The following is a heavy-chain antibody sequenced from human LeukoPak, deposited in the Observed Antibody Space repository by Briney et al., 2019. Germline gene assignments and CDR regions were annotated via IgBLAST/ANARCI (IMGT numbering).Heavy chain of an antibody. J-gene: IGHJ4*02. CDR1: GGSISSSSYY. CDR3: ARGMKGRWLQLGYFDY. Sequence: SETLSLTCTVSGGSISSSSYYWGWIRQPPGKGLEWIGSIYYSGSTYYNPSLKSRVTISVDTSKNQFSLKLSSVTAADTAVYYCARGMKGRWLQLGYFDYWGQGTLVTVSS. CDR2: IYYSGST. D-gene: IGHD5-24*01. V-gene: IGHV4-39*07.